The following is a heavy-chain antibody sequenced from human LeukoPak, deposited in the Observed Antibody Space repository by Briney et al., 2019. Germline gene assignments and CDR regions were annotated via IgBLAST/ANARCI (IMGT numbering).Heavy chain of an antibody. D-gene: IGHD1-26*01. CDR3: AKDRSFIGLDI. CDR2: LNWNGGRT. V-gene: IGHV3-20*04. Sequence: TGGSLRLSCSAYGFTFDDLGMSWVRQVPGKGLEWVSGLNWNGGRTGYADSVKGRFTISRDNAKNSLYLQMNSLRAEDTAFYYCAKDRSFIGLDIWGQGTMVIVSS. CDR1: GFTFDDLG. J-gene: IGHJ3*02.